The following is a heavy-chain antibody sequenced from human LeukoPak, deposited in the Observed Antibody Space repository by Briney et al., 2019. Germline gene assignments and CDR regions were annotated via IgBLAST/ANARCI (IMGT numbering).Heavy chain of an antibody. V-gene: IGHV3-23*01. CDR3: AIDPNWGTHS. CDR2: IGNNGGGI. CDR1: GFTFSTYT. Sequence: GGSLRLSCAASGFTFSTYTMYWVRHPPGKRLEWVSIIGNNGGGIHYADSVKGRFTISRDNFKNALYLQMNSLRVEDTAVYYCAIDPNWGTHSWGQGVLVTVSP. D-gene: IGHD7-27*01. J-gene: IGHJ4*02.